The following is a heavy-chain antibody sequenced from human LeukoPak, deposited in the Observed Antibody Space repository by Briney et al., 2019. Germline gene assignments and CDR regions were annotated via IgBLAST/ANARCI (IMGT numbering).Heavy chain of an antibody. Sequence: GGSLRLSCAASGFTFSSYEMNWVRQAPGKGLEWVSVIYSGGRTYYADSVRDRFTISRDIYKNTLYLQMNSLKADDTAVYYFARVGGLGDPSTDYWGQGTLVTVSS. CDR2: IYSGGRT. D-gene: IGHD3-16*01. CDR3: ARVGGLGDPSTDY. J-gene: IGHJ4*02. V-gene: IGHV3-66*01. CDR1: GFTFSSYE.